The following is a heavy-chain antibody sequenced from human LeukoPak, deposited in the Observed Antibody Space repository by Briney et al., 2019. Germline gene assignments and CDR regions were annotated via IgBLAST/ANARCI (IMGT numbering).Heavy chain of an antibody. J-gene: IGHJ4*02. Sequence: GGSLRLSCAASGFTFSSYAMSWVRQAPGKGLEWVSAISGSGGSTYYADSVKGRFTISRDNSKNTLYLQMNSLRAEDTAVYYCAKDVEGFWSGSPFDYWGQGTLVTVSS. CDR2: ISGSGGST. CDR1: GFTFSSYA. V-gene: IGHV3-23*01. CDR3: AKDVEGFWSGSPFDY. D-gene: IGHD3-3*01.